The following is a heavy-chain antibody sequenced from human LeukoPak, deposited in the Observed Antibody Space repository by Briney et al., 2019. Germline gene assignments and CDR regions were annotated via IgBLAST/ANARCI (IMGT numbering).Heavy chain of an antibody. Sequence: PGRSLRLSCAASGFTFSSYGMHWVRQAPGKGLEWVAVIWYDGSNKYYADSVKGRFTISRDNSKNTLYLQMDSLRAEDTAVYYCARELRDAFDIWGQGTMVTVSS. CDR2: IWYDGSNK. CDR3: ARELRDAFDI. D-gene: IGHD4-17*01. CDR1: GFTFSSYG. V-gene: IGHV3-33*01. J-gene: IGHJ3*02.